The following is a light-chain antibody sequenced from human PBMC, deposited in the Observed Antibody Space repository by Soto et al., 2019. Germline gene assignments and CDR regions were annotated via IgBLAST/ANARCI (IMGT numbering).Light chain of an antibody. CDR1: SSNIGAGYD. CDR3: QSYDSSRSAWV. Sequence: QSVLTQPPSVSGAPGQRVTISCTESSSNIGAGYDVHWYQQLPGTAPKLLIYGNNNRPSGVPDRFSGSKSGTSASLAITGLQAEDEADYYCQSYDSSRSAWVFGGGTKLTVL. J-gene: IGLJ3*02. V-gene: IGLV1-40*01. CDR2: GNN.